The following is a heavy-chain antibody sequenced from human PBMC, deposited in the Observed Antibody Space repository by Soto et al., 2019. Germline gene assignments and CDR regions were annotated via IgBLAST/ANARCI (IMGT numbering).Heavy chain of an antibody. J-gene: IGHJ3*02. CDR3: ARHVSVVRGAFDI. V-gene: IGHV4-39*01. Sequence: QLQLQESGPGLVKPSETLSLTCTVSGVSISSSSYYWGWIRQPPGKGLEWIGSIYYSGSTYYNPSLKSRVTPSVDTSNNQVSLKLSSVTAADTAVYYCARHVSVVRGAFDIWGQGTMVTVSS. CDR2: IYYSGST. CDR1: GVSISSSSYY. D-gene: IGHD2-15*01.